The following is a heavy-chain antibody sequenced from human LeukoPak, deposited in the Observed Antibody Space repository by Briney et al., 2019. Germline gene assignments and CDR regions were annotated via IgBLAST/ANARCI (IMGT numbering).Heavy chain of an antibody. CDR3: AREGGPYRPLDY. CDR2: VNLEGCT. J-gene: IGHJ4*02. CDR1: GGSITSTNY. Sequence: SETLSLTCGVSGGSITSTNYWTWVRPPPGKGLEWIGEVNLEGCTNYNPSLMGRVAISVDMSENHISLQLTSVTAADTAVYYCAREGGPYRPLDYSGQGTLVTLSS. V-gene: IGHV4-4*02.